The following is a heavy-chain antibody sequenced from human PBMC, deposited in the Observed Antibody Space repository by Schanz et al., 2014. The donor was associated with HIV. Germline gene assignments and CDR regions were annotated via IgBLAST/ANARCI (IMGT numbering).Heavy chain of an antibody. CDR2: ISNDGSNK. J-gene: IGHJ2*01. CDR1: GFTFNTYG. V-gene: IGHV3-30*03. CDR3: VRVTYYYDSSDYSYWYFDL. Sequence: QVQLVESGGGVVQPGRSLRLTCAASGFTFNTYGMHWVRQAPGKGLEWVAVISNDGSNKYYADSVEGRFTISRENAKNSLYLQMNSLRAGDTAMYYCVRVTYYYDSSDYSYWYFDLWGRGTLVTVSS. D-gene: IGHD3-22*01.